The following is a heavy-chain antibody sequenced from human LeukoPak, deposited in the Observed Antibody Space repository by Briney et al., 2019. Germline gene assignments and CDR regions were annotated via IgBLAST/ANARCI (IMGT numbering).Heavy chain of an antibody. CDR1: GFTFSSYA. Sequence: GGSLRLSCAASGFTFSSYAMTWVRQPPGQGLEWVSGISTTGSGTYYADSVQGRFTISRDNSNNTLYLLMNSLRAEDTALNYGVFGHQLLFNPFFDYWGQGALVTVSA. CDR2: ISTTGSGT. CDR3: VFGHQLLFNPFFDY. J-gene: IGHJ4*02. V-gene: IGHV3-23*01. D-gene: IGHD2-2*01.